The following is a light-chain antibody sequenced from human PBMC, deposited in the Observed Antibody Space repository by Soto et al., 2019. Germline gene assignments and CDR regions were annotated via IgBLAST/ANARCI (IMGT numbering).Light chain of an antibody. CDR2: GAS. J-gene: IGKJ1*01. CDR3: QQLNSYPWT. V-gene: IGKV1-9*01. CDR1: QGISSY. Sequence: DIQLTQSPSFLSASVGDRVTITCRASQGISSYLAWYQQKPGKAPKGLIYGASTLQSGVPSRFSGSGSGTEFTLTISSLQPEDFATYYCQQLNSYPWTFGQGTKVEIK.